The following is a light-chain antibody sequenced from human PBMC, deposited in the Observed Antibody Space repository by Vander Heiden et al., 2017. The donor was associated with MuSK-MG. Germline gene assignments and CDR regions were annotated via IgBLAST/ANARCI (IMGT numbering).Light chain of an antibody. CDR3: CSYAGGRTFV. Sequence: QSALTQPASVSVSPGQSITIPCPGTSRDVGSADLVSWDQQHPGKAPKLMIYGVTKRPSGVSSRFSGSKSGNTASLTISGLQAEDEADYYCCSYAGGRTFVFGGGTKLTVL. J-gene: IGLJ2*01. CDR1: SRDVGSADL. V-gene: IGLV2-23*02. CDR2: GVT.